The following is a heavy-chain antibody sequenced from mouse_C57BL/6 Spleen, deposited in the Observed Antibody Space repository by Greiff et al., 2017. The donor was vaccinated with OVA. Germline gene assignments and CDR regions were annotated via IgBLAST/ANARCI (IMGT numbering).Heavy chain of an antibody. CDR1: GFTFTDYY. J-gene: IGHJ2*01. CDR2: IRNKANGYTT. CDR3: ARGLGRWYYFDY. V-gene: IGHV7-3*01. D-gene: IGHD2-3*01. Sequence: EVQLQESGGGLVQPGGSLSLSCAASGFTFTDYYMSWVRQPPGKALEWLGFIRNKANGYTTEYSASVKGRFTISRDNSQSILYLQMNALRAEDSATYYCARGLGRWYYFDYWGQGTTLTVSS.